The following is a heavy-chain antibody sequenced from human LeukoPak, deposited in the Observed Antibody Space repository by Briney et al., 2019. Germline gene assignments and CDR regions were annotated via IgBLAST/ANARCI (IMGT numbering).Heavy chain of an antibody. J-gene: IGHJ4*02. D-gene: IGHD6-13*01. CDR3: AKVISTEAAAGTLGYFDY. CDR1: GFTFSNAW. V-gene: IGHV3-23*01. CDR2: ISGSGGST. Sequence: PGGSLRLSCAASGFTFSNAWMSWVRQAPGKGLEWVSAISGSGGSTYYADSVKGRFTISRDNSKNTLYLQMNSLRAEDTAVYYCAKVISTEAAAGTLGYFDYWGQGTLVTVSS.